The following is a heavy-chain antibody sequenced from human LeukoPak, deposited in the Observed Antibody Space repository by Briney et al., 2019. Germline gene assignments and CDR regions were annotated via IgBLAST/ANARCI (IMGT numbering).Heavy chain of an antibody. CDR3: AKEPPHLYDYVWGSFDT. J-gene: IGHJ5*02. V-gene: IGHV3-7*03. D-gene: IGHD3-16*01. Sequence: PGGSLRLSCAASGFTFSSYWMSWVRQAPGKGLEWVANIKQDGSEKYYVDSVKGRFTISRDNAKNSLYLQMNSLRAEDTAVYYRAKEPPHLYDYVWGSFDTWGQGTLVTVSS. CDR1: GFTFSSYW. CDR2: IKQDGSEK.